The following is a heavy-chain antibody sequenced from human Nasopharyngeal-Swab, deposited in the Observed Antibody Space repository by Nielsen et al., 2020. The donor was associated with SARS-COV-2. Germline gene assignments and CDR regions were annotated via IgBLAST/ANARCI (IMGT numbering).Heavy chain of an antibody. Sequence: GESLKISCAASGIIFSNYGISWVRQAPGGGLEWVSTISGSAKTTHYADSVKGRFTISRDNSMNTLYLQMNSLRADDTAVYYCAILYYGHWGQGTLVTVSS. CDR1: GIIFSNYG. V-gene: IGHV3-23*01. CDR3: AILYYGH. J-gene: IGHJ4*02. CDR2: ISGSAKTT.